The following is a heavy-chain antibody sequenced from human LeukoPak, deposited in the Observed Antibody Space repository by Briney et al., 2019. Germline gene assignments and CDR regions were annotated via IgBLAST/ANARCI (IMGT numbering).Heavy chain of an antibody. D-gene: IGHD1-26*01. V-gene: IGHV3-23*01. Sequence: PGGSLRLSCAASGFTFSSCAMSWVRQAPGKGLEWVSTIIDSGNSIYYADSAEGRFTISRDNSKNTLYLQMNSLRVGDTPVYYCAKDPIFSGSYGVFDYWGLGTLVTVSS. CDR2: IIDSGNSI. CDR3: AKDPIFSGSYGVFDY. CDR1: GFTFSSCA. J-gene: IGHJ4*02.